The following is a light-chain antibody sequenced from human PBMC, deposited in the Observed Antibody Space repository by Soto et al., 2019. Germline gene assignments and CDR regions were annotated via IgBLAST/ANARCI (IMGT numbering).Light chain of an antibody. CDR3: QSYDSSLSGVV. CDR2: GNS. J-gene: IGLJ2*01. CDR1: SSNIGAGYD. Sequence: QSVLTQPPSVSGAPGQRVTISCTGSSSNIGAGYDVHWYQQLPGTAPKLLIYGNSNRPSGVPDRFSGSKSGTSASPAITGLEYEDEADYYCQSYDSSLSGVVFGGGTKLTVL. V-gene: IGLV1-40*01.